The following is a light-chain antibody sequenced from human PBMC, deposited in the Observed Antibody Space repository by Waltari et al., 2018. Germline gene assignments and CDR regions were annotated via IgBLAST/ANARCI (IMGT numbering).Light chain of an antibody. CDR3: QQYGTSPLFT. CDR1: QSVSSSS. CDR2: GAS. Sequence: EIVLTQSPGTLSLSPGERATLSCRASQSVSSSSLVWYKQKPGQAPRLLIYGASSRATGIPDRFSGSGSGTDFTLTISRLEPEDFAVYYCQQYGTSPLFTCGPGTKVDIK. J-gene: IGKJ3*01. V-gene: IGKV3-20*01.